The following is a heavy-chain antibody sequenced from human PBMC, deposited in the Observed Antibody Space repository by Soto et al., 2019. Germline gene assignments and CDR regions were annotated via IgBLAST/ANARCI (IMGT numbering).Heavy chain of an antibody. CDR2: INPSGGST. J-gene: IGHJ4*02. Sequence: QVQLVQSGAEVKKPGASVKVSCKASGYTFTSYYMHWVRQAPGQGLEWMGIINPSGGSTSYAQKCQGRVTMTRDTSTSTVYMELSSLRSEHTAVYYCAVGNIQDNYYFDYWGPGTLVTVSS. CDR1: GYTFTSYY. D-gene: IGHD1-1*01. CDR3: AVGNIQDNYYFDY. V-gene: IGHV1-46*01.